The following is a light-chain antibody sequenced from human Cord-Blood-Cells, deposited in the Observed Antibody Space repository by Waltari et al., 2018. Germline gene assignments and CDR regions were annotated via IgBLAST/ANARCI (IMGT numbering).Light chain of an antibody. CDR1: QSLLHSDGKTY. V-gene: IGKV2-29*01. J-gene: IGKJ1*01. Sequence: DIVMTQTPLSLSVTPGQPASISCKSSQSLLHSDGKTYLYWYLQKPGQSPPLLIYEVSSRFSRGPDRFSGSGSVTDFTLKISRVEAEDVGVYYGMQGIHLLRTFGQGTKVEIK. CDR2: EVS. CDR3: MQGIHLLRT.